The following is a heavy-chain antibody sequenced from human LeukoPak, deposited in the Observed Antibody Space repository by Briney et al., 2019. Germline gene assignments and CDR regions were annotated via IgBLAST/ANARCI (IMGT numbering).Heavy chain of an antibody. D-gene: IGHD6-19*01. CDR2: FYYTGST. CDR1: GGSISSSGYY. CDR3: AKYGNSGWVIDN. J-gene: IGHJ4*02. Sequence: SETLSLTCAVSGGSISSSGYYWGWIRQPPGKGLEWIGSFYYTGSTYYSPSLKSRVTISVDTSKNQFSLKLTSVTAADTAVYFCAKYGNSGWVIDNWGQGTLVTVSS. V-gene: IGHV4-39*01.